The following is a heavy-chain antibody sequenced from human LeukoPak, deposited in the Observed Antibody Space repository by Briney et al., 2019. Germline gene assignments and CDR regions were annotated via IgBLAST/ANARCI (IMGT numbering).Heavy chain of an antibody. V-gene: IGHV4-4*07. D-gene: IGHD2-2*01. CDR1: GGSISSYY. Sequence: SETLSLTCTVSGGSISSYYWSWIRQPAGKGLEWIGRIYTSGSTNYNPSLKSRVTMSVDTSKNQFSLKLSSVTAADTAVYYCARHLYCSSTSCYYAFDIWGQGTMVTVSS. CDR2: IYTSGST. J-gene: IGHJ3*02. CDR3: ARHLYCSSTSCYYAFDI.